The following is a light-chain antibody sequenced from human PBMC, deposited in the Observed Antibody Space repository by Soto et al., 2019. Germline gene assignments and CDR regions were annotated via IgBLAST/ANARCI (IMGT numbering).Light chain of an antibody. CDR3: SSYAGRSPYV. CDR1: SSDVGTYDY. Sequence: QSVLTQPPSASGSPGQSVTFSCTGTSSDVGTYDYVSWYQQYPGKAPKLLIYGVTRRPSGVPDRFSGSKSGNTAALTVSGLQAEDEAYYYCSSYAGRSPYVFGNGTKVTV. CDR2: GVT. J-gene: IGLJ1*01. V-gene: IGLV2-8*01.